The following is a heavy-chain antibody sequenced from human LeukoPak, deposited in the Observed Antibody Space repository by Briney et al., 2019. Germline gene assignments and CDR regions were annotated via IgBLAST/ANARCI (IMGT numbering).Heavy chain of an antibody. Sequence: SETLSLTCAVYGGSFSGYSWSWIRQPPGKGLEWIGEIHHSGSTNYNPSLKSRVTISVDTSKNQFSLKLSSVTAADTAFFFSGRRRHTRFPPRWGFDYWGQGTLVTVSS. D-gene: IGHD3-9*01. CDR3: GRRRHTRFPPRWGFDY. CDR1: GGSFSGYS. J-gene: IGHJ4*02. CDR2: IHHSGST. V-gene: IGHV4-34*01.